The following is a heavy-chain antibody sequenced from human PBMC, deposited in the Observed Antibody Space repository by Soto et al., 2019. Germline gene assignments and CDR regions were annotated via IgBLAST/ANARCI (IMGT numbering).Heavy chain of an antibody. CDR3: ARDKVPAALLGWFDP. D-gene: IGHD2-2*01. J-gene: IGHJ5*02. Sequence: SETLSLTCTVSGGSISSYYWSWIRQPPGKGLEWIGYIYYSGSTNYNPSLKSRVTISVDTSKNQFSLKLSSVTAADTAVYYCARDKVPAALLGWFDPGGQGTLVTVSS. V-gene: IGHV4-59*01. CDR2: IYYSGST. CDR1: GGSISSYY.